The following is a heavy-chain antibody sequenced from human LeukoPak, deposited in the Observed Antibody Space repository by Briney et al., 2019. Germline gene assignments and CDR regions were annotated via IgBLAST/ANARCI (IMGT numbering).Heavy chain of an antibody. V-gene: IGHV1-45*02. Sequence: AASVKVSCKTSRYAFTYRYLHWVRQAPGQALEWMGWITPFNGDTNYTQKFQDRLTITTDRSMTTAYMELNSLKSEDTAMYYCVGETPTYDAFEIWGQGTMVTVSS. CDR1: RYAFTYRY. CDR3: VGETPTYDAFEI. J-gene: IGHJ3*02. D-gene: IGHD3-10*01. CDR2: ITPFNGDT.